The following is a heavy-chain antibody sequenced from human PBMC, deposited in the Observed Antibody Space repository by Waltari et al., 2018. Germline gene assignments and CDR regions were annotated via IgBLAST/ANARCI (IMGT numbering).Heavy chain of an antibody. CDR3: ARDGKYGDYNWGPQYYFDY. Sequence: QVQLQESGPGLVKPSQTLSLPCTVSGGSISSGGYSWSWIRQHPGKGLEWIGYIYHRGSTYYNPSLKSRVTISVDRSKNQFSLKLSSVTAADTAVYYCARDGKYGDYNWGPQYYFDYWGQGTLVTVSS. CDR1: GGSISSGGYS. V-gene: IGHV4-30-2*01. D-gene: IGHD4-17*01. J-gene: IGHJ4*02. CDR2: IYHRGST.